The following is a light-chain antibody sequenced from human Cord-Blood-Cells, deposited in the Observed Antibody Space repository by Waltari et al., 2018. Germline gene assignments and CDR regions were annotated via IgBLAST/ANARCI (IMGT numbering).Light chain of an antibody. V-gene: IGKV3-15*01. CDR3: QQYNNWPPWT. J-gene: IGKJ1*01. CDR2: GAS. Sequence: EIVMPQSPATLSLSPAERATVSSRTSQSVSSNLAWYQQNPGQAPRLLIYGASSTATGIPARFSGSRSGTEFTLTISSLQSEDFSVYYCQQYNNWPPWTFGQGTKVEIK. CDR1: QSVSSN.